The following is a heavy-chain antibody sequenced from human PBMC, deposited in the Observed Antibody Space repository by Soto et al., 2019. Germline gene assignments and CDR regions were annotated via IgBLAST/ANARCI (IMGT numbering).Heavy chain of an antibody. J-gene: IGHJ5*02. CDR3: ASYDWNLNWFDP. V-gene: IGHV1-3*01. CDR1: GYTFTSYA. CDR2: INAGNGNT. D-gene: IGHD1-1*01. Sequence: QVQLVQSGAEVKKPGASVKVSCKASGYTFTSYAMHWVRQAPGQRLEWMGWINAGNGNTKYSQKFQGRVTITRDTSASTAYMELSSLRSEDTAVYYCASYDWNLNWFDPWGQGNLVTVSS.